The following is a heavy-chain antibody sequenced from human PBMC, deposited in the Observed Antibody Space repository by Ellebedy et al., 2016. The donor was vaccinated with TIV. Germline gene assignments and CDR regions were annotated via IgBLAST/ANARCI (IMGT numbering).Heavy chain of an antibody. J-gene: IGHJ4*02. CDR2: FYYRGGA. D-gene: IGHD5-18*01. Sequence: MPSETLSLTCTVPSDSFSNFYLNWIRQSPGKGLEWIGFFYYRGGAKYNHSLKSRVSISIDTSKNQLSLNLWSVTAADTATYYWAKGGRDTPMAISWGQGALVTFSS. V-gene: IGHV4-59*01. CDR3: AKGGRDTPMAIS. CDR1: SDSFSNFY.